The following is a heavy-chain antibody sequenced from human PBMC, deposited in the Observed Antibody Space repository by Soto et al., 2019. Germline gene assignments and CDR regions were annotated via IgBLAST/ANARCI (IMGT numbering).Heavy chain of an antibody. V-gene: IGHV3-9*01. Sequence: EVQLVESGGGLVQPGRSLRLSCIASGFNFNDHGMHWVRQAPGKGLEWVSGITWHSDGMGYADSVKGRFTISRDNAKNSLYLPMNSLRVEDTALYYCAKEDSGVSGYMDVWGKGTTVTVSS. CDR3: AKEDSGVSGYMDV. J-gene: IGHJ6*03. CDR1: GFNFNDHG. D-gene: IGHD3-10*01. CDR2: ITWHSDGM.